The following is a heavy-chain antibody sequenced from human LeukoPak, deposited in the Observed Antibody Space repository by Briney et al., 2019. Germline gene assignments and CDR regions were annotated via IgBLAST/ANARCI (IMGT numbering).Heavy chain of an antibody. Sequence: VASVKVSCKASGYTFTGYYMHWVRQAPGQGLEWMGWINPNSGGTNYAQKFQGRVTMTRDTSISTAYMELSRLRSDDTAVYYCARAGVERYYYYYYMDVWGKGTTVTVSS. CDR1: GYTFTGYY. CDR3: ARAGVERYYYYYYMDV. V-gene: IGHV1-2*02. CDR2: INPNSGGT. D-gene: IGHD1-1*01. J-gene: IGHJ6*03.